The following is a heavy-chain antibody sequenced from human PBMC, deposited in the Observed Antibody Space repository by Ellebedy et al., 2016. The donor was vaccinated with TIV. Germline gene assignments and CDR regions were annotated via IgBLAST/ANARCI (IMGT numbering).Heavy chain of an antibody. CDR3: ARDRYSSSWYAAYYYYYYYMDV. D-gene: IGHD6-13*01. CDR2: ISSSSSTI. J-gene: IGHJ6*03. Sequence: GESLKISCAASGFTFSSYSMNWVRQAPGKGLEWVSYISSSSSTIYYADSVKGRFTISRDNAKNSLYLQMNSLRAEDTAVYYCARDRYSSSWYAAYYYYYYYMDVWGKGTTVTVSS. CDR1: GFTFSSYS. V-gene: IGHV3-48*04.